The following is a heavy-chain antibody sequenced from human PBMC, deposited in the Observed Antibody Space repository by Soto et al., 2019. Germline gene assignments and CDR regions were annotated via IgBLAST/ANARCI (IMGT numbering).Heavy chain of an antibody. CDR3: AKEAGRDGYNVDY. CDR1: GFTFSNYN. CDR2: ISSTGSYM. J-gene: IGHJ4*02. D-gene: IGHD5-12*01. V-gene: IGHV3-21*04. Sequence: GGSLRLSCAASGFTFSNYNMNWVRQAPGKGLEWVSSISSTGSYMYYADSVKGRFTISRDNAKNSLYLQMNSLRAEDTAVYYCAKEAGRDGYNVDYWGQGTLVTVSS.